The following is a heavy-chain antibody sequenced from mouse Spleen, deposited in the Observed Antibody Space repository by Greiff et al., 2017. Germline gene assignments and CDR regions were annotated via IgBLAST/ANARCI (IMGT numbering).Heavy chain of an antibody. J-gene: IGHJ3*01. Sequence: QVQLKQSGPGLVAPSQSLSITCTVSGFSLTSYGVDWVRQSPGKGLEWLGVIWGGGSTNYNSALKSRLSISKDNSKSQVFLKMNSLQTDDTAMYYCASEGLRDGSPAWFAYWGQGTLVTVSA. D-gene: IGHD1-1*02. CDR2: IWGGGST. CDR3: ASEGLRDGSPAWFAY. CDR1: GFSLTSYG. V-gene: IGHV2-6*01.